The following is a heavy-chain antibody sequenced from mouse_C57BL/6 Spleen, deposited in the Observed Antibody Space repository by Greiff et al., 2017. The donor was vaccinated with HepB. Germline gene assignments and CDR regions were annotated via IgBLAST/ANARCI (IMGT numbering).Heavy chain of an antibody. J-gene: IGHJ1*03. CDR3: TRYEYDWYLED. D-gene: IGHD2-4*01. V-gene: IGHV1-15*01. Sequence: VQLQQSGAELVRPGASVTLSCKASGYTFTDYEMHWVKQTPVQGLEWIGDIDPETGGTAYNQKFKGKAILTADKSSSTAYMELRSLTSEDSADYYCTRYEYDWYLEDWGTGTTVTGSS. CDR1: GYTFTDYE. CDR2: IDPETGGT.